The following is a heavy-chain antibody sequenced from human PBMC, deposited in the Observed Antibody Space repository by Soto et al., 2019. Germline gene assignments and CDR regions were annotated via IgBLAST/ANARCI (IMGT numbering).Heavy chain of an antibody. CDR2: TRNKASIYPT. CDR3: ARSGLDYYDSSGYDYLDAFDI. V-gene: IGHV3-72*01. D-gene: IGHD3-22*01. Sequence: EVQLVESGGGLVQPGGSLRLSCAASGFTFSDHYMDWVRQAPGKGLEWVGRTRNKASIYPTEYAASVKGRFTISRDDAKNSLYLQMTTQKTEDTVVYYCARSGLDYYDSSGYDYLDAFDIWGQGTMVTVSS. CDR1: GFTFSDHY. J-gene: IGHJ3*02.